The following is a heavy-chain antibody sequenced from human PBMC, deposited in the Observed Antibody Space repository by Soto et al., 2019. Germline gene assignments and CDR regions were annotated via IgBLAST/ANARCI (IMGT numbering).Heavy chain of an antibody. V-gene: IGHV1-69*13. CDR3: AREQSWDSSGTGDWFDP. D-gene: IGHD6-19*01. Sequence: ASVKVSCKASGGTFSSYAISWVRQAPGQGLEWMGGIIPIFGTANYAQKFQGRVTITADESTSTAYMELSSLRSEDTAVYYCAREQSWDSSGTGDWFDPWGQGTLVTVSS. J-gene: IGHJ5*02. CDR1: GGTFSSYA. CDR2: IIPIFGTA.